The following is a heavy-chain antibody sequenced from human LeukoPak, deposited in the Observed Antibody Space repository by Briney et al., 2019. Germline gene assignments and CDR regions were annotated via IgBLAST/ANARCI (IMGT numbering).Heavy chain of an antibody. J-gene: IGHJ4*02. CDR1: GFTFSNYW. CDR3: AREAVSGGHTWPYFDY. D-gene: IGHD1-26*01. CDR2: IKEDGSEK. Sequence: GGSLRLSCAASGFTFSNYWMSWVRQAPGKGLEWVANIKEDGSEKYYVDSVKGRFTISRDNAKNSLYLQMNSLRVEDTAVYYCAREAVSGGHTWPYFDYWGQGTLVTVSS. V-gene: IGHV3-7*01.